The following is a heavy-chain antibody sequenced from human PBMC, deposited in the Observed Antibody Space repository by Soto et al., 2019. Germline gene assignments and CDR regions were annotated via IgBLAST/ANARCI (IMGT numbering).Heavy chain of an antibody. CDR3: ARGTVRGVVPAAARFGNYYGMDV. CDR1: GGSFSGYY. Sequence: SETLSLTCAVYGGSFSGYYWSWIRQPPGKGLEWIGEINHSGSTNYNPSLKSRVTISVDTSKNQFSLKLSSVTAADTAVYYCARGTVRGVVPAAARFGNYYGMDVWGQGTTVTVSS. CDR2: INHSGST. V-gene: IGHV4-34*01. D-gene: IGHD2-2*01. J-gene: IGHJ6*02.